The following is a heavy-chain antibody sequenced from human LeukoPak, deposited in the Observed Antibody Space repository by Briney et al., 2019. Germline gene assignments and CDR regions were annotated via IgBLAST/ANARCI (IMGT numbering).Heavy chain of an antibody. V-gene: IGHV1-69*02. J-gene: IGHJ5*02. Sequence: ASVKVSCKASGGSLNSHIFTWVRQAPGQGLEWMGKITLVIDVSKYAQKVQGRLTITADKSTATVYMELSGLKSDDTAVYYCARVNLRGSQYNWFDPWGRGTLVTVSS. D-gene: IGHD1-26*01. CDR1: GGSLNSHI. CDR2: ITLVIDVS. CDR3: ARVNLRGSQYNWFDP.